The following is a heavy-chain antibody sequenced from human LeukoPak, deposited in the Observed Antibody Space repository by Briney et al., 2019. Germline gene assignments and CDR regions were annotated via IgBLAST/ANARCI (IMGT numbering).Heavy chain of an antibody. CDR3: ARGPNRYCSGGSCYLDY. D-gene: IGHD2-15*01. CDR2: INHSGST. J-gene: IGHJ4*02. CDR1: GGPFSGYY. V-gene: IGHV4-34*01. Sequence: SETLSLTCAVYGGPFSGYYWSWIRQPPGKGLEWIGEINHSGSTNYNPSLKSRVTISVDTSKNQFSLKLSSVTAADTAVYYCARGPNRYCSGGSCYLDYWGQGTLVTVSS.